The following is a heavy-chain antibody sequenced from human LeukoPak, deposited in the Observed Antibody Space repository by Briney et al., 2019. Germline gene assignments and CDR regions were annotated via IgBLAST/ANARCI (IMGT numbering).Heavy chain of an antibody. CDR1: GFTFSSYA. J-gene: IGHJ4*02. Sequence: PGGSLRLSCAASGFTFSSYAMHWVRQAPGKGLEWVAVISYDGSNKYYADSVKGRFTISRDNSRNTLYRAKSSIMFAAGRLGSIDFWGQGTLVTVSS. D-gene: IGHD6-25*01. V-gene: IGHV3-30*01. CDR2: ISYDGSNK. CDR3: DF.